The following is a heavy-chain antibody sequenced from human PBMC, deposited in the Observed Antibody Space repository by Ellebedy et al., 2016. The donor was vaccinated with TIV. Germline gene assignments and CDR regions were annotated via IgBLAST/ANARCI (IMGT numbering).Heavy chain of an antibody. Sequence: GESLKISXAASGVTVSNNYMTWVRQAPGKGLELVSLIYSGGSTYYADSVKGRFTISRDNSKNTLYLQMNSLRAEDTAVYYCVRGNEQLGRWGAFDYWGQGTLVTVSS. D-gene: IGHD6-6*01. V-gene: IGHV3-53*01. CDR3: VRGNEQLGRWGAFDY. CDR2: IYSGGST. J-gene: IGHJ4*02. CDR1: GVTVSNNY.